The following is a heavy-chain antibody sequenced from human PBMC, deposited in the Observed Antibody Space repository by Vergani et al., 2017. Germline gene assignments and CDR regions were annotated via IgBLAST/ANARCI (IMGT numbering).Heavy chain of an antibody. Sequence: QLQLQESGPGLVTPSETLSLTCTVSGGSISSSSYYWGWIRQPPGKGLEWIGSIYYSGRTYYNPSLKSRFTISVDTSKNQFSLKLSSVTAAATAVYYCARLTYTMVRGVSWFDPGGQGTLVTGSS. D-gene: IGHD3-10*01. CDR1: GGSISSSSYY. V-gene: IGHV4-39*07. J-gene: IGHJ5*02. CDR2: IYYSGRT. CDR3: ARLTYTMVRGVSWFDP.